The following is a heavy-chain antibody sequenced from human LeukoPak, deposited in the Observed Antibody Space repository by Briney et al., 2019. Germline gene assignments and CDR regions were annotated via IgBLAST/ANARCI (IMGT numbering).Heavy chain of an antibody. Sequence: GGSLRLSCAASGFIFNNYAMHWVRQAPGKGLEYVSAIGGNGDTSYYADSVKGRFTVSRDNSKNTVYLQMGSLRTEDMAVYYCATRHEYSYPYWGQGTLVTVSS. CDR2: IGGNGDTS. CDR1: GFIFNNYA. J-gene: IGHJ4*02. D-gene: IGHD5-18*01. CDR3: ATRHEYSYPY. V-gene: IGHV3-64*02.